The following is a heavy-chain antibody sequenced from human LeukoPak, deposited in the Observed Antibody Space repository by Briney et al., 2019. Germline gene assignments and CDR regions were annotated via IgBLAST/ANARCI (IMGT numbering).Heavy chain of an antibody. CDR3: ATGTISPDFYYYYYSYMDV. CDR1: GGSISSYY. J-gene: IGHJ6*03. V-gene: IGHV4-59*01. CDR2: IYYSGST. D-gene: IGHD4/OR15-4a*01. Sequence: SETLSLTCAVSGGSISSYYWSWIRQPPGKGLEWIGYIYYSGSTNYNPSLKSRVTISVDTSKDQFSLKLSSVTAADTAVYYCATGTISPDFYYYYYSYMDVWGKGTTVTVSS.